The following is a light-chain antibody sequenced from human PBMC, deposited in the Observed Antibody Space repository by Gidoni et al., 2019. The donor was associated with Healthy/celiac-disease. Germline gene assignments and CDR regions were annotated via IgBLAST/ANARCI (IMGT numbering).Light chain of an antibody. CDR2: DAS. V-gene: IGKV3-11*01. Sequence: EIVLTQSPATLSSSPGERATLSCRASQSVSSYLAWYQQKPGQAPRLLIYDASNRATGIPARFSGSGSGTDFTLTSSSIEPEDFAVYYCQQRSNWPPVTFGQGTRLEIK. CDR3: QQRSNWPPVT. CDR1: QSVSSY. J-gene: IGKJ5*01.